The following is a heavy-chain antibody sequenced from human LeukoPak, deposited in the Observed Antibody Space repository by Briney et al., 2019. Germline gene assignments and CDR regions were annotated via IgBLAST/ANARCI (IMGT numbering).Heavy chain of an antibody. V-gene: IGHV1-69*06. D-gene: IGHD1-20*01. J-gene: IGHJ6*02. CDR3: ARDDLTGTALLNYYYGMDV. Sequence: ASVKVSCKASGGTFSSYAISWVRQAPGQGLEWMGGIIPIFGTANYAQKFQGRVTITADKSTSTAYMELSSLRSEDTAVYYCARDDLTGTALLNYYYGMDVWGQGTTVTVSS. CDR1: GGTFSSYA. CDR2: IIPIFGTA.